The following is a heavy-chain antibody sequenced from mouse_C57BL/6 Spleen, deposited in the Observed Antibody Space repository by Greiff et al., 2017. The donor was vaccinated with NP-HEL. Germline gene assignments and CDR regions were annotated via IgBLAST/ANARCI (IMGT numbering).Heavy chain of an antibody. CDR3: ARDPIYYDYDVNAMDY. D-gene: IGHD2-4*01. V-gene: IGHV5-17*01. Sequence: EVQGVESGGGLVKPGGSLKLSCAASGFTFSDYGMHWVRQAPEKGLEWVAYISSGSSTIYYADTVKGRFTISRDNAKNTLFLQMTSLRSEDTAMYYCARDPIYYDYDVNAMDYWGQGTSVTVSS. CDR1: GFTFSDYG. CDR2: ISSGSSTI. J-gene: IGHJ4*01.